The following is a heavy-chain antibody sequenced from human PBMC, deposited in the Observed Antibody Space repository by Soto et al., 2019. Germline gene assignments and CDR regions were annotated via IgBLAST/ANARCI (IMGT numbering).Heavy chain of an antibody. CDR2: IYDNGIT. J-gene: IGHJ4*02. Sequence: QVVLQESGPGLVKPSETLSLTCSVSGRSITSYYWSWVRQPPGTGLEWIGYIYDNGITSQNPSLKSRVTMSADTSQNQFSLKLTSVTGADTAVYYCARTYDSNGYANDFDSWGQGILVTVTS. CDR1: GRSITSYY. D-gene: IGHD3-22*01. CDR3: ARTYDSNGYANDFDS. V-gene: IGHV4-59*12.